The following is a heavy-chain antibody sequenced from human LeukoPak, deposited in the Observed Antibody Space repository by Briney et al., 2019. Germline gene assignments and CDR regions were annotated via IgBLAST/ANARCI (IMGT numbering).Heavy chain of an antibody. J-gene: IGHJ3*02. D-gene: IGHD3-22*01. V-gene: IGHV1-69*05. Sequence: GASVKVSCKAFGGTFRSYGISWVRQAPGQGLEWMGGIIPIFGTASYPQKFQGRVSITTDESTSTAYQELSSLRSEDTAVYYCASPLTDSSGYHGAFDIWGQGTMVTVSS. CDR2: IIPIFGTA. CDR3: ASPLTDSSGYHGAFDI. CDR1: GGTFRSYG.